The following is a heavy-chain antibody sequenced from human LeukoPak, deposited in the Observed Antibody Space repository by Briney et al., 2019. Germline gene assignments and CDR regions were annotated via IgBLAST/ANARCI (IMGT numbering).Heavy chain of an antibody. CDR3: ARDLISGSHPPGYYGMDV. Sequence: PGGSLRLSCAASGFTFSDYYMSWIRQAPGKGLEWVSYISSSGSTIYYADSVKGRFTISRDNSKNTLYLQMNSLRAEDTAVYYCARDLISGSHPPGYYGMDVWGQGTTVTVSS. CDR1: GFTFSDYY. D-gene: IGHD1-26*01. CDR2: ISSSGSTI. J-gene: IGHJ6*02. V-gene: IGHV3-11*01.